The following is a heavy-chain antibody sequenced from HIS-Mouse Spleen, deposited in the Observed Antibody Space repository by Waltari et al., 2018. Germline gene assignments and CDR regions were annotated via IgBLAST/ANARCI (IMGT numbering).Heavy chain of an antibody. CDR2: VDPEEGET. J-gene: IGHJ4*02. D-gene: IGHD1-26*01. CDR1: GYTLTELS. Sequence: QVQLVQSGAEVKKPGASVKVSCKVSGYTLTELSMHWVRQAPGKGLEWMGGVDPEEGETSYAQKFQGRVTMTEDTSTDTAYMELSSLRSEYTAVYYCATDLIGGSYPDYWGQGTLVTVSS. CDR3: ATDLIGGSYPDY. V-gene: IGHV1-24*01.